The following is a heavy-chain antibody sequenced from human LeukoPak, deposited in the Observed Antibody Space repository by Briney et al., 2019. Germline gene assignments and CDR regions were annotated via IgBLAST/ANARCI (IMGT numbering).Heavy chain of an antibody. CDR1: GDSVSSNNAA. CDR2: TYYRSKWYN. J-gene: IGHJ6*02. V-gene: IGHV6-1*01. Sequence: SQTLSLTCAISGDSVSSNNAAWNWIRQSPSRGLGWLGRTYYRSKWYNHYAISVKSRIKMNPDTAKNQFFLQLKSVTPEDTAVYYCARERYYGSGDGFYYGMDVWGQGTTVTVSS. CDR3: ARERYYGSGDGFYYGMDV. D-gene: IGHD3-10*01.